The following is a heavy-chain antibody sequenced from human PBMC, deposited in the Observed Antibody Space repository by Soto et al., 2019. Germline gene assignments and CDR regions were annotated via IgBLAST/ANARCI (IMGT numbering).Heavy chain of an antibody. CDR3: ARLLRYYDILTGYYRYFDY. V-gene: IGHV4-34*01. CDR1: GGSFSGYY. D-gene: IGHD3-9*01. Sequence: SETLSLTCAVYGGSFSGYYWSWIRQPPGKGLEWIGEINHSGSTNYNPSLKSRVTISVDTSKNQFSLKLSSVTAADTAVYYCARLLRYYDILTGYYRYFDYWGQGTLVTVSS. CDR2: INHSGST. J-gene: IGHJ4*02.